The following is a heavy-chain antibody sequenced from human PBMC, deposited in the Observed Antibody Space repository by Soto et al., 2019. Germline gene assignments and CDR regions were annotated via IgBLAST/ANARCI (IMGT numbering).Heavy chain of an antibody. Sequence: QLQLQESGSGLVKPSQTLSLTCTVSGGSINSGGYSWIWIRQPPGKGLAWIGYIYHTGNTFYNPSLPSPVTISVYQSTNQFSLSLVSVPAADTAMYYCASVERTLSTPFAYGMDVWGQGTTVTVSS. CDR2: IYHTGNT. D-gene: IGHD2-2*01. CDR3: ASVERTLSTPFAYGMDV. CDR1: GGSINSGGYS. J-gene: IGHJ6*02. V-gene: IGHV4-30-2*01.